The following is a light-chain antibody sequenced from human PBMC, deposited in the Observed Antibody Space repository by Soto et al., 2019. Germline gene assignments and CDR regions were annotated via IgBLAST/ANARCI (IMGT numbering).Light chain of an antibody. CDR2: GAS. J-gene: IGKJ4*01. CDR1: QSVSSN. V-gene: IGKV3-15*01. Sequence: EIVMKQSPATLSVSQGERATLSCRASQSVSSNLAWYQQQPGQAPRLLIYGASTRATGIPARFSGSGSGTEFTLTISSLQSEDFAVYFCQQYNNWPPLTFGGGTKVEIK. CDR3: QQYNNWPPLT.